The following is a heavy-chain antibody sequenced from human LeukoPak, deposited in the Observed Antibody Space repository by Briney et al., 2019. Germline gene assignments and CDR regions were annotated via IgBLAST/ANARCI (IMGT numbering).Heavy chain of an antibody. CDR2: ISAYNGNT. J-gene: IGHJ5*02. Sequence: ASVKVSCKASGYTFTSYGISWVRQAPGQGLEWMGWISAYNGNTNYAQKLQGRVTMTTDTSTSTAYMELRSLRSDDTAVYYCARGLYCSSTSCLILNWFDPWGQGTLVTVSS. D-gene: IGHD2-2*01. CDR3: ARGLYCSSTSCLILNWFDP. CDR1: GYTFTSYG. V-gene: IGHV1-18*01.